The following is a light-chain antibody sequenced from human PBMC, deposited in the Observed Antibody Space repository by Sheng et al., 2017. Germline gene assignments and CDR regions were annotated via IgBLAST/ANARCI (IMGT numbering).Light chain of an antibody. CDR3: HQCNNYFS. Sequence: DIQMTQSGGPSTLSASVGDRVSITCRASQSISSWLAWYQQKPGKAPKLLIYKASTLQSGVPSRFSGSGSGTEFTLTISSLQPDDFATYYCHQCNNYFSFGGGTKVEMK. CDR2: KAS. V-gene: IGKV1-5*03. CDR1: QSISSW. J-gene: IGKJ4*01.